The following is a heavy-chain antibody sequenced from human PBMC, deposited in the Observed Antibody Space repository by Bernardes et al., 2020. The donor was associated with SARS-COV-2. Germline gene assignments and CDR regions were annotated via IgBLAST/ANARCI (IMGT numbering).Heavy chain of an antibody. J-gene: IGHJ4*02. Sequence: GGSLRLSRTASDFSFRDWTMHWVRQAPGKGLEWGEVISHNEKKKYFPASVEGRFSIARDTPTNTMYLQMNSLRIDDPAVYYCTKDAGAWTDFDSWGQGTLVTVAS. CDR2: ISHNEKKK. CDR1: DFSFRDWT. V-gene: IGHV3-30*04. CDR3: TKDAGAWTDFDS. D-gene: IGHD1-1*01.